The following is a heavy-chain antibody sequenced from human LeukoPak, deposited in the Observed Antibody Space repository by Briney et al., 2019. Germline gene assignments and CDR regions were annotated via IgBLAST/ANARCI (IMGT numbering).Heavy chain of an antibody. D-gene: IGHD2-15*01. CDR2: INHSGSA. CDR1: GGSLSGYY. CDR3: ARSLGYCSGGSCDWFDP. J-gene: IGHJ5*02. Sequence: SETLSLTCAVYGGSLSGYYWSWIRQPPGKGLEWIGEINHSGSANYNPSLKSRVTISVDTSKNQFSLKLSSVTAADTAVYYCARSLGYCSGGSCDWFDPWGQGTLVTVSS. V-gene: IGHV4-34*01.